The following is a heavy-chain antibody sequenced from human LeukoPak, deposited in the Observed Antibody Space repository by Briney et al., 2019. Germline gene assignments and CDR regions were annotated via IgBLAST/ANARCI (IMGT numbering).Heavy chain of an antibody. D-gene: IGHD6-6*01. Sequence: GGSLRLSCAASGFTFSSYVMHWVRQAPGKGLEWVSGLGSDGRTHYADSVKGRFTISRDNSKNTLYLQMNSLRAEDTAVYYCAKGGTGGVYTSWFDPWGQGTLVTVSS. CDR1: GFTFSSYV. J-gene: IGHJ5*02. V-gene: IGHV3-23*01. CDR2: LGSDGRT. CDR3: AKGGTGGVYTSWFDP.